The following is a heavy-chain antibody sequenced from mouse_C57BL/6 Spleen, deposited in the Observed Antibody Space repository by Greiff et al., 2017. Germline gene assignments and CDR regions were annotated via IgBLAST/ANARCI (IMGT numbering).Heavy chain of an antibody. CDR2: IYPGAGAT. CDR3: EKRGCRYDGWFAY. V-gene: IGHV1-82*01. Sequence: VQLQQSGPELVKPGASVKISCKASGYAFSSSWMNWVKQRPGKGLEWIGQIYPGAGATNYNGKFKGKATLTADTSSSTAYMQHSILTSEVSAVYSGEKRGCRYDGWFAYWGQGTLVTVSA. CDR1: GYAFSSSW. J-gene: IGHJ3*01. D-gene: IGHD2-12*01.